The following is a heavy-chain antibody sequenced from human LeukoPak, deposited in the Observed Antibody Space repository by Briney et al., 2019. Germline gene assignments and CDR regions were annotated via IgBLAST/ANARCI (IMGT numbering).Heavy chain of an antibody. CDR3: ARHVLALLAKTPVGLFDP. J-gene: IGHJ5*02. CDR2: IYYSGST. Sequence: SETLSLTCTVSGGSISSSSYYWGWIRQPPGKGLEWIGSIYYSGSTYYNPSLKSRVTISVDTSKNQFSLKLSSVTAADTAVYYCARHVLALLAKTPVGLFDPWGQGTLVTVSS. V-gene: IGHV4-39*01. D-gene: IGHD3-3*01. CDR1: GGSISSSSYY.